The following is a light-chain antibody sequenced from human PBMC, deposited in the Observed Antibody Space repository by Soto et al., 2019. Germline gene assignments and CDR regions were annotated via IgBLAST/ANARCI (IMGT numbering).Light chain of an antibody. CDR2: RAS. J-gene: IGKJ1*01. Sequence: IVLTQSPATLSLSPGIRATLSCRASQSVSSNLAWYQQKPGQAPRLLIYRASTRATGIPARFSGSGSGTEFTLTISSLQPDDFAAYYCQQCNSYPWTFGQGTKVDIK. CDR3: QQCNSYPWT. V-gene: IGKV3-15*01. CDR1: QSVSSN.